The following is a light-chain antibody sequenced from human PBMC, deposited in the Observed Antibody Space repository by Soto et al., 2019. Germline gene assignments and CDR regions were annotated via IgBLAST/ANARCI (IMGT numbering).Light chain of an antibody. Sequence: DIVMTQSPDSLAVSLGERATIYCKSSQSILYSSNNKNYLAWYQQKPGQPPRLLIYWASTRESGVPDRFSGSASGTAFTRAISSLLAEDVAVYYCQQYYTTPTWTFGQGTKVEIK. CDR2: WAS. CDR1: QSILYSSNNKNY. J-gene: IGKJ1*01. V-gene: IGKV4-1*01. CDR3: QQYYTTPTWT.